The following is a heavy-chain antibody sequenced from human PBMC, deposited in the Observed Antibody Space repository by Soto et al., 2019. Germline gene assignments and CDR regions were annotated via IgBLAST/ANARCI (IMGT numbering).Heavy chain of an antibody. J-gene: IGHJ6*02. Sequence: GGSLRLSCAASGFTFSSYDMHWVRQATGKGLEWVSAIGTAGDTYYPGSVKGRFTISRENAKNSLYLQMNSLRAGDTAVYYCARGGGYSYGYDSGMDVWGQGTTVTVSS. V-gene: IGHV3-13*04. D-gene: IGHD5-18*01. CDR3: ARGGGYSYGYDSGMDV. CDR1: GFTFSSYD. CDR2: IGTAGDT.